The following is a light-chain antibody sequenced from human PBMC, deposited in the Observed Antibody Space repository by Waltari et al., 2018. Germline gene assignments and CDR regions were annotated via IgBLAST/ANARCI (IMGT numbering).Light chain of an antibody. J-gene: IGKJ1*01. CDR2: WAS. Sequence: DIVMTQSPDALAVSLGERVTINGKSSQSVFYRSNSQTYLPWYQQKPGQPPKLLIYWASARDSGVPDRFSGSGSGTDFTLTISSLQAEDVAVYYCQQYYDIPWTFGQGTKVEIK. CDR3: QQYYDIPWT. V-gene: IGKV4-1*01. CDR1: QSVFYRSNSQTY.